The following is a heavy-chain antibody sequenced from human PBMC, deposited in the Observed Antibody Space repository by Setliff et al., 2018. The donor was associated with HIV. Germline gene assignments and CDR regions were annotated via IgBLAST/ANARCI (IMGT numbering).Heavy chain of an antibody. CDR2: IIPVFDTT. J-gene: IGHJ4*02. CDR3: AVGDYVWGSYRLDF. V-gene: IGHV1-69*13. Sequence: ASVKVSCKASGGTFSNYAFSWVRLAPGQGLEWTGGIIPVFDTTNYEKKFRDRVTITADESTSTVYLELISLRSEDTAVYYCAVGDYVWGSYRLDFWGQGTLVTVSS. CDR1: GGTFSNYA. D-gene: IGHD3-16*02.